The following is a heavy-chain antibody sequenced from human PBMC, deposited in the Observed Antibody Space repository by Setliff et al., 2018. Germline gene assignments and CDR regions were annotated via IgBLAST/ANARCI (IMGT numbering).Heavy chain of an antibody. D-gene: IGHD6-13*01. CDR3: ASAGHSGSWFPFDAYHI. Sequence: GESLKISCAASGFTFSTHSMNWVRQAPGKGLEWVSSISRSSTYIYYADSMKGRFTISRDNAKNSLYLQMNSLRAEDTAVYYCASAGHSGSWFPFDAYHIWGQGTMVTVSS. J-gene: IGHJ3*02. V-gene: IGHV3-21*01. CDR1: GFTFSTHS. CDR2: ISRSSTYI.